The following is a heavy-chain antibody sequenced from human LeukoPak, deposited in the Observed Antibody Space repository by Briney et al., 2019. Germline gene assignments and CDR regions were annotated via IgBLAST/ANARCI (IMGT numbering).Heavy chain of an antibody. Sequence: ASVKVSCKASGYTFTSYYMHRVRQAPGQGLEWMGIINPSGGSTSYAQKFQGRVTMTRDTSTSTAYMELRSLRSDDTAVYYCARDTIFGVVTYYYYGMDVWGQGTTVTVSS. J-gene: IGHJ6*02. D-gene: IGHD3-3*01. CDR2: INPSGGST. CDR1: GYTFTSYY. V-gene: IGHV1-46*01. CDR3: ARDTIFGVVTYYYYGMDV.